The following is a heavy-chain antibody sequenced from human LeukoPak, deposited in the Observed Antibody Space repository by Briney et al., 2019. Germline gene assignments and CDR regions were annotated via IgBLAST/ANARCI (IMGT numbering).Heavy chain of an antibody. V-gene: IGHV3-7*01. J-gene: IGHJ4*02. CDR3: ARDYSGYDEFDY. CDR1: GFTFSSYW. D-gene: IGHD5-12*01. Sequence: GGSLRLSCAASGFTFSSYWMTWVRQAPGKGLEWVANIKQDGSEKYYVDSVKGRFTISRDNAKNSLYLQMNSLRAEDTAVCYCARDYSGYDEFDYWGQGTLVTVSS. CDR2: IKQDGSEK.